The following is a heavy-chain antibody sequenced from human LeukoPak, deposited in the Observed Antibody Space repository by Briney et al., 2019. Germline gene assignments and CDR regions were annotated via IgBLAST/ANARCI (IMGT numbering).Heavy chain of an antibody. CDR2: ISAYNGNT. CDR1: GYIFTNFG. D-gene: IGHD5-12*01. Sequence: GASVKVSCKASGYIFTNFGISWVRQAPGEGLEWMGWISAYNGNTKYAQKFQGRVTMTRDTSISTAYMELSRLRSDDTAVYYCARPVIVAGGFRRSGFDYWGQGTLVTVSS. J-gene: IGHJ4*02. V-gene: IGHV1-18*01. CDR3: ARPVIVAGGFRRSGFDY.